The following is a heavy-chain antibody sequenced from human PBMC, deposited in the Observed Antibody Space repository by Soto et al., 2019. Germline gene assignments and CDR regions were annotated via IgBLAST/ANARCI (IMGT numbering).Heavy chain of an antibody. CDR3: ARLYDFWSGFPSDGMDV. CDR2: ISSSSSYI. J-gene: IGHJ6*02. D-gene: IGHD3-3*01. Sequence: PGWSLRLACASSVFTFISYSMKWVRQAPGKGLEWVSSISSSSSYIYYADSVKGRFTISRDNAKNSLYLQMNSLRAEDTAVYYCARLYDFWSGFPSDGMDVWGQGTTVTVSS. V-gene: IGHV3-21*01. CDR1: VFTFISYS.